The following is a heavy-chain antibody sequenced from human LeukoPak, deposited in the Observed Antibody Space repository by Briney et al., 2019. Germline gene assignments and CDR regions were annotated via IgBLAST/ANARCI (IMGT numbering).Heavy chain of an antibody. CDR3: ARDRGSSSWFYYYYYMDV. J-gene: IGHJ6*03. Sequence: ASVMVSCKASGYTFTSYGISWVRQAPGQGLEWMGWISAYSGNTNYAQKLQGRVTMTTDTSTSTAYMELRSLRSDDTAVYYCARDRGSSSWFYYYYYMDVWGKGTTVTVSS. D-gene: IGHD6-13*01. CDR1: GYTFTSYG. CDR2: ISAYSGNT. V-gene: IGHV1-18*01.